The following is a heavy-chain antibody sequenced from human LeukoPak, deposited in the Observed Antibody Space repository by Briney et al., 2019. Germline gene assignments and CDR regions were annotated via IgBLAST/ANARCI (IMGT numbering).Heavy chain of an antibody. Sequence: SETLSLTCTVSGGSISSYYWSWIRQPPGKGLEWIGSIYYSGSTYYNPSLKSRVTISVDTSKNQFSLKLSSVTAADTAVYYCARPHSSGWFGDAFDIWGQGTMVTVSS. CDR3: ARPHSSGWFGDAFDI. D-gene: IGHD6-19*01. CDR2: IYYSGST. V-gene: IGHV4-39*01. CDR1: GGSISSYY. J-gene: IGHJ3*02.